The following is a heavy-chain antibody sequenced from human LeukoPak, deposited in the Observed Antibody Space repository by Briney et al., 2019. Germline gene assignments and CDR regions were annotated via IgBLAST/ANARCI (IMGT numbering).Heavy chain of an antibody. CDR3: ARAFRGIFGVFEAFDI. CDR1: GYTISSGYY. Sequence: SETLSLTCTVSGYTISSGYYWGWIRPPPGKGLEWIGIIYHSGRTDYNPSLKSRVTISEDTSKNQFSLKLSSVTAADTAVYYCARAFRGIFGVFEAFDIWGQGTMVTVSS. D-gene: IGHD3-3*01. J-gene: IGHJ3*02. CDR2: IYHSGRT. V-gene: IGHV4-38-2*02.